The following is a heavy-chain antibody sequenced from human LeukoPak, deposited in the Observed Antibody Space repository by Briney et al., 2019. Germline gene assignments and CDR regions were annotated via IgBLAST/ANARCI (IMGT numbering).Heavy chain of an antibody. D-gene: IGHD6-19*01. CDR2: IYGGGST. J-gene: IGHJ4*02. V-gene: IGHV3-53*01. CDR1: GFTFSSYA. Sequence: GGSLRLSCAASGFTFSSYAMSWVRQAPGKGLEWVSVIYGGGSTYYEASVKGRFTISRDTPKNTLYLQMNSLRVEDTAVYYCASWPGGWYGEDGWGQGTLVTVSS. CDR3: ASWPGGWYGEDG.